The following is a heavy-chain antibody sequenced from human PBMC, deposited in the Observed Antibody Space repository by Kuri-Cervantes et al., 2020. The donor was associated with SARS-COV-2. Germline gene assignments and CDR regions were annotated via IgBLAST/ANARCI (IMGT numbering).Heavy chain of an antibody. CDR2: IYYSGST. V-gene: IGHV4-39*01. CDR3: ARILGILDY. Sequence: SETLSLTCTVSGGSISSYYWSWIRQPPGKGLEWIGSIYYSGSTYYNPSLKSRVTISVDTSKNQFSLKLSSVTAADTAVYYCARILGILDYWGQGTLVTVSS. D-gene: IGHD7-27*01. CDR1: GGSISSYY. J-gene: IGHJ4*02.